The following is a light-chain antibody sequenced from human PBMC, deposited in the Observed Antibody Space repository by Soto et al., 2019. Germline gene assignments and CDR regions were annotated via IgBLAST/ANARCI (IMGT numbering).Light chain of an antibody. Sequence: QSALTQPASVSGSPGQSITISCTGSSSDVGDYNYVSWYQQHPGKAPQLMIYEVTNRPSGVSNRFSGSKSGNTASLTISGLQAEDEADYYCSSYTSSSSNFVFGSGTKVTVL. CDR1: SSDVGDYNY. V-gene: IGLV2-14*01. CDR2: EVT. J-gene: IGLJ1*01. CDR3: SSYTSSSSNFV.